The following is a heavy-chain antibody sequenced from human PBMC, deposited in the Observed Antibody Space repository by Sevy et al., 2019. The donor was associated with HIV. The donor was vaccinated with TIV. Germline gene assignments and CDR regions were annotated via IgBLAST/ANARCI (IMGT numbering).Heavy chain of an antibody. V-gene: IGHV3-11*01. CDR2: ISNSGGTI. CDR1: GFTFSDYY. D-gene: IGHD4-17*01. J-gene: IGHJ6*02. CDR3: ARDLSGDYVYLCCGRDV. Sequence: GGSLRLSCAASGFTFSDYYMSWIRQAPGKGLEWLSYISNSGGTIYYADSVKGRFTISRDNAKNSLYMQMNSLRAEDTAVYYCARDLSGDYVYLCCGRDVWGQGTTVTVSS.